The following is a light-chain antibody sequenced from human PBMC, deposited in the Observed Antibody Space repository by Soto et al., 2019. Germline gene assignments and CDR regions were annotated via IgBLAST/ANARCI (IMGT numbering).Light chain of an antibody. V-gene: IGKV1-39*01. CDR1: QSISSY. CDR3: QKNYSNPWT. Sequence: EIQMTQSPSSLSASLGDRVTMTCRARQSISSYLNWYQQKPGKAPKLLIYAASSLQSGVPSRFSGSGSGTDFTLTISSLQPEDFATYYCQKNYSNPWTFGQGNKGDIK. J-gene: IGKJ1*01. CDR2: AAS.